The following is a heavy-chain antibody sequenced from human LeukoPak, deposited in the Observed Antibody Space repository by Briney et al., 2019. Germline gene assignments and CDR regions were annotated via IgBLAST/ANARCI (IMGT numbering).Heavy chain of an antibody. CDR1: GGSISSYY. CDR2: IYYTGST. J-gene: IGHJ4*02. V-gene: IGHV4-59*08. D-gene: IGHD3-16*01. CDR3: ARRGIRVYFDY. Sequence: SETLSLTCTVSGGSISSYYWSWIRQPPGKGLEWIGYIYYTGSTNYNPSLKSRVTISVDTSKNQFSLKLSSVTAADTAVYYCARRGIRVYFDYWGQGTLVTVSS.